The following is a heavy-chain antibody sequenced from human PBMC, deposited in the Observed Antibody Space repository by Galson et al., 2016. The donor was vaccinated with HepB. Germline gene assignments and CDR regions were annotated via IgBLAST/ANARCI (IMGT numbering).Heavy chain of an antibody. Sequence: SLRLSCAASGFTFSNYWMHWVRQAPGKGLEWVSSISSSSTRYYADSVKGRFTISRDNAKNSLYLQMNSLRAEDTAVYYCASLRFKGFDLWGRGTLVTVSS. CDR2: ISSSSTR. J-gene: IGHJ2*01. CDR1: GFTFSNYW. V-gene: IGHV3-69-1*01. D-gene: IGHD3-3*01. CDR3: ASLRFKGFDL.